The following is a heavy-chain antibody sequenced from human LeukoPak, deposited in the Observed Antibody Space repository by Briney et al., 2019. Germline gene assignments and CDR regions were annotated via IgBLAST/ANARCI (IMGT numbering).Heavy chain of an antibody. Sequence: ASVKVSCKASGYTFIGYYMHWVRQAPGRGLEWMGRINPNSGGTNYAQKFQGRVTMTRDTSISTAYMELGRLRSDDTAVYYCAIVTAAGAKGVDYWGQGTLVTVSS. J-gene: IGHJ4*02. D-gene: IGHD6-13*01. CDR2: INPNSGGT. CDR1: GYTFIGYY. CDR3: AIVTAAGAKGVDY. V-gene: IGHV1-2*06.